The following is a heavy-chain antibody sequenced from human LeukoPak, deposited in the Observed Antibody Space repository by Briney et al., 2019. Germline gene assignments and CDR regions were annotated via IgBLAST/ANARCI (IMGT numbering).Heavy chain of an antibody. V-gene: IGHV1-3*01. CDR3: ASSYSSSWSDYFDY. J-gene: IGHJ4*02. Sequence: ASVKVSCKASGYTFTSYAMHWVRQAPGQRLEWMGWINAGNGNTKYSQKFQGRVTITRDTSASTAYMELSSLRSEDTAVYYCASSYSSSWSDYFDYWGRGILVTVSS. CDR1: GYTFTSYA. D-gene: IGHD6-13*01. CDR2: INAGNGNT.